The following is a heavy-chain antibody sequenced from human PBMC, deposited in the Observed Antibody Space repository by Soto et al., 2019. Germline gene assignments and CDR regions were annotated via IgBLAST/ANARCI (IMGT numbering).Heavy chain of an antibody. CDR2: ISYDGSNK. J-gene: IGHJ4*02. CDR3: AKDSGVPTAPPGY. D-gene: IGHD5-18*01. Sequence: PGGSLGLSCAASGVTFSSYGMHWVGQAPGKGLEWVAVISYDGSNKYYADSVKGRFTISRDNSKNTLYLQMNSLRAEDTAVYDCAKDSGVPTAPPGYWGQGTLVTVSS. V-gene: IGHV3-30*18. CDR1: GVTFSSYG.